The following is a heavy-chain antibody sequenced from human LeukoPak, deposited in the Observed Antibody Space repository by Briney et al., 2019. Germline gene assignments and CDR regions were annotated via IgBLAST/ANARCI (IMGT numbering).Heavy chain of an antibody. CDR3: ARNFPGRTEDV. J-gene: IGHJ6*04. CDR2: IYYSGST. Sequence: SETLSLTCTVSGGSISSYYWSWIRQPPGKGLEWIGYIYYSGSTNYNPSLKSRVTISVDTSKNQFSLKLSSVTAADTAVYYCARNFPGRTEDVWGKGTTVIVSS. V-gene: IGHV4-59*01. CDR1: GGSISSYY. D-gene: IGHD1-14*01.